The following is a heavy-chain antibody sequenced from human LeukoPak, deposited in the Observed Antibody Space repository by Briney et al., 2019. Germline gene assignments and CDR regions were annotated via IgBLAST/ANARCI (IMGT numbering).Heavy chain of an antibody. Sequence: GGSLRLSCAASGFTFSSYGMHWVRQAPGKGLEWVAFIRYDGSNKYYADSVKGRFTISRDNSKNTLYLQMNSLRAEDTAVYYCAKAPYNNWGSPHSMDVWGQGTTVTVSS. D-gene: IGHD7-27*01. V-gene: IGHV3-30*02. CDR1: GFTFSSYG. J-gene: IGHJ6*02. CDR3: AKAPYNNWGSPHSMDV. CDR2: IRYDGSNK.